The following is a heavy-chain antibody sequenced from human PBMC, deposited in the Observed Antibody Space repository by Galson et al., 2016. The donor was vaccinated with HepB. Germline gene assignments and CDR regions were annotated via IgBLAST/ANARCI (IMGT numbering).Heavy chain of an antibody. V-gene: IGHV3-53*01. CDR2: IYSGGGT. CDR3: ARGGASDPSGY. Sequence: SLRLSCAASGFSVSNNYMTWVHQAPGKGLEWVSLIYSGGGTSFADSVKGRFTISRDNSKNTLYLQMNSLRAEDTAVYYCARGGASDPSGYWGQGALVTVSS. D-gene: IGHD2-21*02. J-gene: IGHJ4*02. CDR1: GFSVSNNY.